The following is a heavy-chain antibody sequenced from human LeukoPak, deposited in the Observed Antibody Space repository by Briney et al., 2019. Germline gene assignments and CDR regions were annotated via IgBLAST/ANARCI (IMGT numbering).Heavy chain of an antibody. CDR3: ARGQRSIVVVPGLDAFDI. CDR1: GFTFSSYE. Sequence: AESLRLSCAASGFTFSSYEMNWVRQAPGKGLEWVSYISTSGSTIYYADSVKGRSTTSRDNAKNSLYLQMNSLRAEDTAVYYCARGQRSIVVVPGLDAFDIWGQGTIVTDSS. V-gene: IGHV3-48*03. CDR2: ISTSGSTI. D-gene: IGHD2-2*01. J-gene: IGHJ3*02.